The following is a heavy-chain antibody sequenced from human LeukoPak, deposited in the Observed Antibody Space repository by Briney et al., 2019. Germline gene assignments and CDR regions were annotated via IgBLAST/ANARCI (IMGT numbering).Heavy chain of an antibody. CDR1: GGSISSSY. J-gene: IGHJ5*02. D-gene: IGHD6-13*01. CDR3: ARGVLAAAGRIWFDP. V-gene: IGHV4-4*07. CDR2: IYTSGST. Sequence: SETLSLTCTVSGGSISSSYWSWIRQPAGEGLEWIGRIYTSGSTNYNPSLKSRVTMSVDTSKNQFSLKLSSVTAADTAVYYCARGVLAAAGRIWFDPWGQGTLVTVSS.